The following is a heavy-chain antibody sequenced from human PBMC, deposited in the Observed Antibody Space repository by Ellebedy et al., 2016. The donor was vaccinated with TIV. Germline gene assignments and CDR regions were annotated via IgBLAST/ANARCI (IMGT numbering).Heavy chain of an antibody. CDR3: AGPGGMVSYDY. V-gene: IGHV3-23*01. Sequence: GESLKISCAASGFTFSSYWMSWVRQAPGRGLEWVSGLRGSGGTTYYADSVKGRFTISRDNSKNTLYLQMNSLTVEDTAIYYCAGPGGMVSYDYWGQGTRVTVSS. CDR2: LRGSGGTT. J-gene: IGHJ4*02. D-gene: IGHD3-16*01. CDR1: GFTFSSYW.